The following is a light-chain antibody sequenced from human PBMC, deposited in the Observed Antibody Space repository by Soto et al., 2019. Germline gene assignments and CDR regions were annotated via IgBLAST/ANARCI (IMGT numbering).Light chain of an antibody. Sequence: DVQRTECPSSQSAAVGDRVTITCRASQSINSYLNWYQQKPGKAPKLLIYAASSLQSGVPSRFSGSGSETDFTLTITSLQPDDFATYYCQQSFSTPRTFGQGTRVDI. CDR2: AAS. CDR3: QQSFSTPRT. V-gene: IGKV1-39*01. CDR1: QSINSY. J-gene: IGKJ1*01.